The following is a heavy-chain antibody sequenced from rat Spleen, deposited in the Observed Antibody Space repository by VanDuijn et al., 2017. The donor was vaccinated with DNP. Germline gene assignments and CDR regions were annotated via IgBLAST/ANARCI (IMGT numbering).Heavy chain of an antibody. Sequence: EVQLVESGGGLVQPGNSLKLSCAASGFTFSDYAMAWVRQSPKKGLEWVATIIYDGSSTYYRDSVKGRFTISRDNAKSTLYLQMDSLRSEDTATYYCATHAVADWFAYWGQGTLVTVSS. CDR3: ATHAVADWFAY. CDR1: GFTFSDYA. J-gene: IGHJ3*01. V-gene: IGHV5S10*01. CDR2: IIYDGSST.